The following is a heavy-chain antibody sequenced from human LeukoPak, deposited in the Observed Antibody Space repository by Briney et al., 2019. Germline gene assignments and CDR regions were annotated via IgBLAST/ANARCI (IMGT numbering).Heavy chain of an antibody. CDR3: ARVAGDGYNYNYFDY. V-gene: IGHV4-39*07. D-gene: IGHD5-24*01. CDR2: IYYSGST. CDR1: GGSISSSSYY. J-gene: IGHJ4*02. Sequence: SETLSLTCTVSGGSISSSSYYWGWIRQPPGKGLEWIGSIYYSGSTYYNPSLKGRVTISVDTSKNQFSLKLSSVTAADTAVYYCARVAGDGYNYNYFDYWGQGTLVTVSS.